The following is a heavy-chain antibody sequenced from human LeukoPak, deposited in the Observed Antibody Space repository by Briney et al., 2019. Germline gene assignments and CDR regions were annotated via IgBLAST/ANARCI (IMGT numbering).Heavy chain of an antibody. V-gene: IGHV5-51*01. CDR3: AKGCYYESSGYSFDAFDI. CDR2: IYPGDSDT. Sequence: GESLKISCKGSGYSFTNYWIGWVRQMPGKGLEWMGIIYPGDSDTRYSPSFQGQVTISADKSISTAYLQWSSLRASDTAMYYCAKGCYYESSGYSFDAFDIWGQGTKVTVSS. CDR1: GYSFTNYW. J-gene: IGHJ3*02. D-gene: IGHD3-22*01.